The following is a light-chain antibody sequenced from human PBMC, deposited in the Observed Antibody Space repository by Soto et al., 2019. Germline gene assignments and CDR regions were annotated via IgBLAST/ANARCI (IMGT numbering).Light chain of an antibody. CDR3: HQRQSWPRT. V-gene: IGKV3-11*01. CDR1: ESIASNY. Sequence: EIVLTQSPGTLSLSPGERATLSCRASESIASNYLAWYQHRPGQAPRLLIYQTSLRAAGIPARFSASGSGTDFTLTISDVQPEDFALYYCHQRQSWPRTFGQGTKVDIK. CDR2: QTS. J-gene: IGKJ1*01.